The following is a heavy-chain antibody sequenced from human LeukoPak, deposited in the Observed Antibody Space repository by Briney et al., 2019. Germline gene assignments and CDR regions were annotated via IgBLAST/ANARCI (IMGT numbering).Heavy chain of an antibody. V-gene: IGHV3-23*01. CDR1: GFTFSNYA. CDR2: ISGIGGST. CDR3: AKDRGYCSSTSCPQVFDY. Sequence: GGSLRLSCAASGFTFSNYAMSWVRQAPGKGLKWASVISGIGGSTYYADSVKGRFTISRDNSKNTLYLQMNSLRAEDTAVYYCAKDRGYCSSTSCPQVFDYWGQGTLVTVSS. D-gene: IGHD2-2*01. J-gene: IGHJ4*02.